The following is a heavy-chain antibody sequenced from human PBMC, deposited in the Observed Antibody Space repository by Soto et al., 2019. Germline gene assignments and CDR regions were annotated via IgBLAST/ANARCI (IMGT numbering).Heavy chain of an antibody. CDR3: ARSQRPRVFDD. J-gene: IGHJ4*02. D-gene: IGHD6-25*01. CDR1: GYTFTSYG. CDR2: ISVYNGNT. V-gene: IGHV1-18*01. Sequence: GASVKVSCKASGYTFTSYGISWVRQAPGQGLEWMGWISVYNGNTNYAQKVQGRVTMTRDTSTSTAYMELRSLRSDDTAVYYCARSQRPRVFDDWGQGTLVTVSS.